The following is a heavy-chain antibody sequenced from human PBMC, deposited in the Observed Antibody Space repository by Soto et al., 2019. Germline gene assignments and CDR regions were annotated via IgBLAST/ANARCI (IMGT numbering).Heavy chain of an antibody. V-gene: IGHV1-18*01. Sequence: QVQLVQSGAEVKKPGASVKVSCKASGYTFTSYGISWVRQAPGQGLEWLGWISAYNGNTSYARNLQGRVTVTADTSTTTAYMELRSLRSDDTAVYYCARDRGIVIVGGTIPDYWGQGTLVTVSS. CDR3: ARDRGIVIVGGTIPDY. J-gene: IGHJ4*02. CDR2: ISAYNGNT. CDR1: GYTFTSYG. D-gene: IGHD1-26*01.